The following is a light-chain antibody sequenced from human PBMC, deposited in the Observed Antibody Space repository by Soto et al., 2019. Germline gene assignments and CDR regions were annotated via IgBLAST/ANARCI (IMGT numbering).Light chain of an antibody. CDR1: SSNIGDNT. J-gene: IGLJ1*01. CDR2: ADN. CDR3: AAWDGSLNGLYV. Sequence: QSVLTQPPSASGTPGLTVTISCSGSSSNIGDNTVTWYRQLPGTAPKLLIYADNQRPSGVPVRFSCSKSDTSASLAISGLQSDDEAEYYCAAWDGSLNGLYVFGSGTKVTVL. V-gene: IGLV1-44*01.